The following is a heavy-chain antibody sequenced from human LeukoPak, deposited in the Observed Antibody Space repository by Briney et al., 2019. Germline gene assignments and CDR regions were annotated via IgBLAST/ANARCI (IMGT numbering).Heavy chain of an antibody. CDR2: ISSSSSYI. V-gene: IGHV3-21*01. CDR3: ARDGSVPSEYFQH. Sequence: PGGSLRLSCAASGFTFSSYSMNWVRQAPGKGLEWVSSISSSSSYIYYADSVKGRFTISRDNTKNSLYLQMNSLRAEDTAVYYCARDGSVPSEYFQHWGQGTLVTVSS. CDR1: GFTFSSYS. J-gene: IGHJ1*01.